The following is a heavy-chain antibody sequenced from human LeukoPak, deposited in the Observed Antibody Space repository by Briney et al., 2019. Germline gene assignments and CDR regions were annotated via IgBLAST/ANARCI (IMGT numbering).Heavy chain of an antibody. D-gene: IGHD6-6*01. J-gene: IGHJ4*02. V-gene: IGHV1-69-2*01. CDR1: GYTFTDYY. CDR2: VDPEDGET. Sequence: ATVKISCKVSGYTFTDYYMHWVQQAPGKGLEWTGLVDPEDGETIYAEKFQGRVTITADTSTDTAYMELSSLRSEDTAVYYCATGLEYSSSAYFDYWGQGTLVTVSS. CDR3: ATGLEYSSSAYFDY.